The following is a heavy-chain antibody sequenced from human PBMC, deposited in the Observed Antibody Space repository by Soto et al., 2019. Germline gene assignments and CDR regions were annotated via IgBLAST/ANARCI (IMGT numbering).Heavy chain of an antibody. D-gene: IGHD6-13*01. J-gene: IGHJ5*01. V-gene: IGHV4-4*02. CDR1: GGSISGINW. Sequence: SETLSLTCVVSGGSISGINWWYWVRQPPGKGLEWIGEIYHSGSTHYNPSLKSRVTISVDKSKDQFSLKLSSVTAADTAVYYCAMVAAAGKEGGDLLDSSGQGSLVIVSS. CDR3: AMVAAAGKEGGDLLDS. CDR2: IYHSGST.